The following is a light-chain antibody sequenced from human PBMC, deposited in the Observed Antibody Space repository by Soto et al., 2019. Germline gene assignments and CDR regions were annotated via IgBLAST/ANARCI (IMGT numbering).Light chain of an antibody. J-gene: IGLJ2*01. Sequence: QSALSQPASVSGSPGQSITISCTGTSSDVGGYNYVSWYQQHPGKAPKLMIYEVSYRPSGVSNRFSGSKSGNTASLTISGLQAEDEADYYCNSYTRSNTLVFGGGTKLTVL. CDR3: NSYTRSNTLV. CDR1: SSDVGGYNY. CDR2: EVS. V-gene: IGLV2-14*01.